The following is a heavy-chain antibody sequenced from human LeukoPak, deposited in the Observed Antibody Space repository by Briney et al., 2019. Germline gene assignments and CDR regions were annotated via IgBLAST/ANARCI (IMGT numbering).Heavy chain of an antibody. CDR3: ARTMWGFDY. D-gene: IGHD7-27*01. CDR1: GFRFSDFS. Sequence: GGSLRLSCAASGFRFSDFSMNWVRQAPGKGLEWVSSISSSSSHIYYADSVKGRFTISRDNAKNSLFLQMNSLRVEDTAVYYCARTMWGFDYWGQGTLVTVSS. V-gene: IGHV3-21*01. J-gene: IGHJ4*02. CDR2: ISSSSSHI.